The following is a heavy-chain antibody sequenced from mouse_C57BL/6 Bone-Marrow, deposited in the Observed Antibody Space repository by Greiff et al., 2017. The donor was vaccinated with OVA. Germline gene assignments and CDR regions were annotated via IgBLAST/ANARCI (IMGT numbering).Heavy chain of an antibody. CDR1: GFTFSSYA. CDR2: ISDGGSYT. V-gene: IGHV5-4*01. D-gene: IGHD1-1*01. CDR3: ARERIYYYGSSNYAMDY. J-gene: IGHJ4*01. Sequence: EVQVVESGGGLVKPGGSLKLSCAASGFTFSSYAMSWVRQTPEKRLEWVATISDGGSYTYYPDNVKGRFTISRDNAKNNLYLQMSHLKSEDTAMYYCARERIYYYGSSNYAMDYWGQGTSVTVSS.